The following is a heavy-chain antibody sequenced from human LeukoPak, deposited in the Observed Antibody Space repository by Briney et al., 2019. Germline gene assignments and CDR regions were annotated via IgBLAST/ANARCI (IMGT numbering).Heavy chain of an antibody. CDR1: GFTFSSYW. V-gene: IGHV3-7*01. J-gene: IGHJ3*02. Sequence: GGSLRLSCAASGFTFSSYWMSWVRQAPGKGLEWVANIKEDGSERNYVDSVKGRFTISRDNAKNSVYLQMNSLRVEDTAVYYCARNAFDIWGQGTMVNVSS. CDR3: ARNAFDI. CDR2: IKEDGSER.